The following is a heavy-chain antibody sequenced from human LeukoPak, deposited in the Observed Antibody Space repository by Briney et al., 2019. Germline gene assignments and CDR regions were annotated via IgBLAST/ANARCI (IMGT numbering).Heavy chain of an antibody. CDR3: ARQQSSGYDYVWFDP. J-gene: IGHJ5*02. CDR2: TYYRSKWYN. V-gene: IGHV6-1*01. CDR1: RHLLSSNSAA. D-gene: IGHD5-12*01. Sequence: SQTLSLICAISRHLLSSNSAAWNWIRQSPSRGLEWLERTYYRSKWYNDYAVSVKSRITINPDTSKNQFSLQLNSVTPEDTAVYYCARQQSSGYDYVWFDPWGQGTLVTVSS.